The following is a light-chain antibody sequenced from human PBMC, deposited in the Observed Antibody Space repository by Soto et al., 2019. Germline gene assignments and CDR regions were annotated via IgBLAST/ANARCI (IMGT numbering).Light chain of an antibody. CDR2: GAS. CDR3: QQYGSSPRT. CDR1: QSVSSSF. V-gene: IGKV3-20*01. J-gene: IGKJ5*01. Sequence: ELVLTQSAGTLSLSAGESATLSWGASQSVSSSFLAWYQQKVGQAPRLFIYGASSRATGIPDRFSGSGYGTDVTLTISRLETEDFAVYYCQQYGSSPRTFGQGTRLEIK.